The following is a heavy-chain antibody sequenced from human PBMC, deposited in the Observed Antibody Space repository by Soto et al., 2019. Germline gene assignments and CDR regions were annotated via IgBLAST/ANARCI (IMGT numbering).Heavy chain of an antibody. V-gene: IGHV3-21*01. CDR3: ARSLLGSSSWNGHYYYYYGMDV. CDR1: GFTFSSYS. J-gene: IGHJ6*02. Sequence: PGGSLRLSCAASGFTFSSYSMNWVRQAPGKGLEWVSSISSSSSYIYYADSVKGRFTISRDNAKNSLYLQMNSLRAEDTAVYYCARSLLGSSSWNGHYYYYYGMDVWGQGTTVTVSS. D-gene: IGHD6-13*01. CDR2: ISSSSSYI.